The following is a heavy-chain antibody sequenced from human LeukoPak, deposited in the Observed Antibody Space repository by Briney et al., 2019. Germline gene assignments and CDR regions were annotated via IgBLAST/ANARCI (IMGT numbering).Heavy chain of an antibody. CDR3: AREDLGDIVVVVAATYFDY. Sequence: PGRSLRLSCAASGFTFSSYAISWVRQAPGQGLEWMGRIIPILGIANYAQKFQGRVTITADKSTSTAYMELSSLRSEDTAVYYCAREDLGDIVVVVAATYFDYWGQGTLVTVSS. J-gene: IGHJ4*02. CDR2: IIPILGIA. CDR1: GFTFSSYA. V-gene: IGHV1-69*04. D-gene: IGHD2-15*01.